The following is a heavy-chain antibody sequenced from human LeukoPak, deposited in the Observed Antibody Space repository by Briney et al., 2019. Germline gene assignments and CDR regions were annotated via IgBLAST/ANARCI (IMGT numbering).Heavy chain of an antibody. CDR3: ARDGVGTAFDL. J-gene: IGHJ3*01. CDR2: VSYDGTGE. Sequence: PGRALRVSCVASGFMFRRYPMHWVRQAPGKGVEWVAVVSYDGTGETYADSVNGRFTISRDSSRNTLYLQMSSLRAEDTAVFYCARDGVGTAFDLGRERTMVTVSS. CDR1: GFMFRRYP. D-gene: IGHD1-26*01. V-gene: IGHV3-30*15.